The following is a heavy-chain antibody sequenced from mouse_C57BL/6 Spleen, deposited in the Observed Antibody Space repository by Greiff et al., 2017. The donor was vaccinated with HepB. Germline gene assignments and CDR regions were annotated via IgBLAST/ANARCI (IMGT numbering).Heavy chain of an antibody. J-gene: IGHJ4*01. CDR1: GYTFTDYN. V-gene: IGHV1-22*01. D-gene: IGHD2-4*01. CDR3: ARRYDYSYAMDY. Sequence: DVQLQESGPELVKPGASVKMSCKASGYTFTDYNMHWVKQSHGKSLEWIGYINPNNGGTSYNQKFKGKATLTVNKSSSTAYMELRSLTSEDSAVYYCARRYDYSYAMDYWGQGTSVTVSS. CDR2: INPNNGGT.